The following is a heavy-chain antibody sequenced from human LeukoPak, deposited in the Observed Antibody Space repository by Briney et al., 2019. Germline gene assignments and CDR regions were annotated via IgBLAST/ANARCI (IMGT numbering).Heavy chain of an antibody. V-gene: IGHV3-23*01. Sequence: GGSLRLSCAASGFTFSAYAMNWVRQAPGRGLEWVSGISGTGGNTYYADSVKGWFTISRDNSKNTLFLQMNSPRAEDTAVYYCAKCRGDTAMALIDYWGQGTLVTVSS. D-gene: IGHD5-18*01. CDR1: GFTFSAYA. J-gene: IGHJ4*02. CDR2: ISGTGGNT. CDR3: AKCRGDTAMALIDY.